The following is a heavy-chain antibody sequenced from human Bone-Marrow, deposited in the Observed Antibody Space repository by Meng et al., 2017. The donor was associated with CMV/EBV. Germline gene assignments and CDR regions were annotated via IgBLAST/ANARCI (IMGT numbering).Heavy chain of an antibody. Sequence: ASVKVSCKASGYTFTGYYMHWVRQAPGQGLEWMGWINPNSGGTNYAQKFQGRVTMTRDTSISTAYMELSRLRSDDTVVYYCARGDDFWSGYYSYYYGMDFWGQGTTVTVSS. J-gene: IGHJ6*02. V-gene: IGHV1-2*02. D-gene: IGHD3-3*01. CDR2: INPNSGGT. CDR3: ARGDDFWSGYYSYYYGMDF. CDR1: GYTFTGYY.